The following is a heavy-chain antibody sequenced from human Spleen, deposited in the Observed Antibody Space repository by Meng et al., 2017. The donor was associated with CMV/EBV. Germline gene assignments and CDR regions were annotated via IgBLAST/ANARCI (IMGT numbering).Heavy chain of an antibody. CDR1: DGSFSGYY. D-gene: IGHD2-2*01. J-gene: IGHJ4*02. CDR3: ARGRLGVVPAAIFRGDPRGARPTFWDY. CDR2: FYYSGST. Sequence: SETLSLTCAVYDGSFSGYYWSWIRQPPGKGLEWIGYFYYSGSTYYNPSLKSRVTISVDTSKNQFSLKLSSVTAADTAVYYCARGRLGVVPAAIFRGDPRGARPTFWDYWGQGTLVTVSS. V-gene: IGHV4-34*11.